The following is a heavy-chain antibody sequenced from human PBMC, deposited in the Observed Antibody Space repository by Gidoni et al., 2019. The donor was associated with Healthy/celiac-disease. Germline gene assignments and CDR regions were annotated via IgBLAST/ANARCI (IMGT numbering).Heavy chain of an antibody. CDR3: ATRMGPG. CDR1: GFTFSSYA. J-gene: IGHJ4*02. Sequence: QVPLVESGGGVVQPGRSLRLSCAASGFTFSSYAMHWVRQAPGKGLEWVAVISYEGSNKYYADSVKGRFTSARDNSKNTLYLQMNSLRAEDTAVYYCATRMGPGWGQGTLVTVSS. CDR2: ISYEGSNK. V-gene: IGHV3-30*04.